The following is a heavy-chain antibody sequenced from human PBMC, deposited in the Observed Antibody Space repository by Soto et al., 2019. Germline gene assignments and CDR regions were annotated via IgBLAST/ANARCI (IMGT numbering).Heavy chain of an antibody. J-gene: IGHJ4*02. V-gene: IGHV4-39*01. Sequence: QLQLQESGPGLVKPSETLSLTCSVSGDSINSDKYYWGWIRQPPGKVLEWIGSIYFRGNTYYNPSLQTRVTISLEKSKSQCSLKLNSVTAADSAVYFCARLEGLATISYYFDFWGQGALVTVSS. CDR1: GDSINSDKYY. D-gene: IGHD3-9*01. CDR3: ARLEGLATISYYFDF. CDR2: IYFRGNT.